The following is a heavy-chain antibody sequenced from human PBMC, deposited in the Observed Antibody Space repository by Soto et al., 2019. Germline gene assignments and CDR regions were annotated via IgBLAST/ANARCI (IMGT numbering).Heavy chain of an antibody. CDR1: GYTFSNYG. J-gene: IGHJ6*02. CDR3: SRFIMVGGWFDPNYYHGMDV. D-gene: IGHD6-19*01. CDR2: VSGYNGNT. Sequence: QVQLVQSGAEVKKPGASVTVSCKTSGYTFSNYGINWVRQAPGQRLEGMGWVSGYNGNTNYAQTVQGRATMTTDTSTGTVYMELTSLKSDDTAIYYCSRFIMVGGWFDPNYYHGMDVWGQGTTVTVSS. V-gene: IGHV1-18*01.